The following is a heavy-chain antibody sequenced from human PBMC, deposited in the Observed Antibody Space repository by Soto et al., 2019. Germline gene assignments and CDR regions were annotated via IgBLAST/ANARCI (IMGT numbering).Heavy chain of an antibody. J-gene: IGHJ5*02. V-gene: IGHV4-30-2*01. CDR2: IYHSGST. D-gene: IGHD1-26*01. CDR1: GGSISSGGYS. CDR3: ARQGLRGSWFDP. Sequence: PSETLSLTCAVSGGSISSGGYSWSWIRQPPGKGLEWIGYIYHSGSTYYNPSLKSRVTISVDRSKNQFSLKLSSVTAADTAVYYCARQGLRGSWFDPWGQGTLVTVSS.